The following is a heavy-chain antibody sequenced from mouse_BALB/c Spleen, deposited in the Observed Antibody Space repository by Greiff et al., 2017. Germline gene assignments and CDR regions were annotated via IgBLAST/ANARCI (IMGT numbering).Heavy chain of an antibody. CDR1: GFTFSSYT. J-gene: IGHJ3*01. D-gene: IGHD1-2*01. V-gene: IGHV5-6-4*01. CDR3: TRDSETGYVALFAY. CDR2: ISSGGSYT. Sequence: EVLLVESGGGLVKPGGSLKLSCAASGFTFSSYTMSWVRQTPEKGLEWVATISSGGSYTYSPDSVKGRFTIARDNAKNTLYLRMSSLKSEDTAMYDCTRDSETGYVALFAYWGQGTLVTVSA.